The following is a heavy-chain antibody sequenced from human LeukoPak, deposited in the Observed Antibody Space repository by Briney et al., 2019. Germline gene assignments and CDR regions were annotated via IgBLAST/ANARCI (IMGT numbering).Heavy chain of an antibody. CDR1: GFTSSTSW. Sequence: GGSLRLSCAASGFTSSTSWMYWVRQAPGKGLLWVSGKSDGRETRYVDSVRGRFTISRDNAKNTLYLQMNSLRAEDTAVYYCASYNWGSASDMWGQGTMVTVSS. D-gene: IGHD1-1*01. CDR3: ASYNWGSASDM. CDR2: KSDGRET. V-gene: IGHV3-74*01. J-gene: IGHJ3*02.